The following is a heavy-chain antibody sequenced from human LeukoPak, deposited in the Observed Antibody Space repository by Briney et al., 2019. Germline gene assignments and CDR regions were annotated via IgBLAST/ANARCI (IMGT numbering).Heavy chain of an antibody. V-gene: IGHV3-49*03. CDR2: IRSKAYGGTT. Sequence: TGGSLRLSCTASGFTFGDYTLSWFRQAPGKGLEWVVFIRSKAYGGTTECAASVKGRFTISRDDSKTIAYLQMNSLKTEDTAVYYCTRASDFWSGYYCDYWGQGTLVTVSS. J-gene: IGHJ4*02. CDR3: TRASDFWSGYYCDY. D-gene: IGHD3-3*01. CDR1: GFTFGDYT.